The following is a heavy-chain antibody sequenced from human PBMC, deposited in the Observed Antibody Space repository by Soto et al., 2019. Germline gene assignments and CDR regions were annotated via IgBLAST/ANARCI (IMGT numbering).Heavy chain of an antibody. CDR1: GFTFRRYV. CDR3: ARWGTTGGLDV. CDR2: TSYDGSNK. J-gene: IGHJ4*02. D-gene: IGHD3-16*01. Sequence: QVQLVESGGGVVQPGASLRLSCVGSGFTFRRYVIHWVRQAPGKGLEWVALTSYDGSNKYYDDSVKSRFTISRDNSRNTVDLHMDSLRLEDTALYYCARWGTTGGLDVWGQGTLVSVSS. V-gene: IGHV3-30*19.